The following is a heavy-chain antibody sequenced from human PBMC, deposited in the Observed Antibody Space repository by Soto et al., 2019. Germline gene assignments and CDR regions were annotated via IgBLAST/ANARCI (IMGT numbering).Heavy chain of an antibody. D-gene: IGHD1-26*01. Sequence: QVQLVQSGAEVQKPGSSVKVSCKASGGTFSSYAISWVRQAPGQGLEWMGGIIPIFGTANYAQKFQGRVTITADESTSTAYMELSSLRSEDTAVYYCARRGYSGSYLDYYFDYWGQGTLVTVSS. CDR2: IIPIFGTA. V-gene: IGHV1-69*01. CDR1: GGTFSSYA. CDR3: ARRGYSGSYLDYYFDY. J-gene: IGHJ4*02.